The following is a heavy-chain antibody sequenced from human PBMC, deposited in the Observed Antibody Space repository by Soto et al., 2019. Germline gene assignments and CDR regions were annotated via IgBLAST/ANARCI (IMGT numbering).Heavy chain of an antibody. V-gene: IGHV3-30-3*01. D-gene: IGHD2-15*01. CDR2: ISYDGSNK. J-gene: IGHJ5*02. CDR3: ARDIGVVVAHNWFDP. Sequence: GESLKISCAASGFTFSSYAMHWVRQAPGKGLEWVAVISYDGSNKYYADSVKGRFTISRDNSKNTLYLQMNSLRAEDTAVYYCARDIGVVVAHNWFDPWGQGTLVTVSS. CDR1: GFTFSSYA.